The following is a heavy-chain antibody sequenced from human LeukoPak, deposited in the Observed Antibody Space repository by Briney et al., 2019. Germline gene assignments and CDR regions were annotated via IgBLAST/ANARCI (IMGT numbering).Heavy chain of an antibody. CDR2: IYYSGST. J-gene: IGHJ4*02. Sequence: SETLSLTCAVSGGSISSGGYSWSWIRQPPGKGLEWIGYIYYSGSTNYNPSLKSRVTISVDTSKNQFSLKLSSVTAADTAVYYCARWETYCSSTSCHNYFDYWGQGTLVTVSS. CDR3: ARWETYCSSTSCHNYFDY. V-gene: IGHV4-61*08. D-gene: IGHD2-2*02. CDR1: GGSISSGGYS.